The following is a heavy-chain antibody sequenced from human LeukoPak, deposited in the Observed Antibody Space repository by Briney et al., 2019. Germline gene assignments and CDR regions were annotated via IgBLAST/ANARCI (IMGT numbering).Heavy chain of an antibody. CDR2: ISAYNGNT. CDR3: ARVPYSSGWYGFAAEAFDI. D-gene: IGHD6-19*01. J-gene: IGHJ3*02. Sequence: ASVKVSCKASGYTFTSYGISWVRQAPGQGLEWMGWISAYNGNTNYAQKLQGRVTMTTDTSTSTAYMELRSLRSDDTAVYYCARVPYSSGWYGFAAEAFDIWGQGTMVTVSS. CDR1: GYTFTSYG. V-gene: IGHV1-18*01.